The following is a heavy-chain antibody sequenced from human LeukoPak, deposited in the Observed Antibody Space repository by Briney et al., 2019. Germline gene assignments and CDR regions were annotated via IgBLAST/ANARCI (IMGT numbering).Heavy chain of an antibody. Sequence: PSETLSLTCTVSGYSISSGYYWGWIRQPPGKGLEWIGSIYHSGSTYYNPSLKSRVTISVDTSKNQFSLKLSSVTAADTAVYYCARHGLYYGSGSYPFDYWGQGTLVTVSS. CDR3: ARHGLYYGSGSYPFDY. J-gene: IGHJ4*02. D-gene: IGHD3-10*01. V-gene: IGHV4-38-2*02. CDR2: IYHSGST. CDR1: GYSISSGYY.